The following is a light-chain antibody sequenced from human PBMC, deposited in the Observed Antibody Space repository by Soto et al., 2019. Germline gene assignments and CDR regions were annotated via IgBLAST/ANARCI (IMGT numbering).Light chain of an antibody. J-gene: IGLJ1*01. Sequence: QSVLTQPPSVSGAPGQRVTISCTGSSSNIGAGYDVHWYQQRPGTAHKLLIYGNSNRPSGVPDRFSGSKSGTSAARAITGLQADDEADYYCQSYDSSLSEVFGTGTKLTVL. CDR1: SSNIGAGYD. CDR2: GNS. CDR3: QSYDSSLSEV. V-gene: IGLV1-40*01.